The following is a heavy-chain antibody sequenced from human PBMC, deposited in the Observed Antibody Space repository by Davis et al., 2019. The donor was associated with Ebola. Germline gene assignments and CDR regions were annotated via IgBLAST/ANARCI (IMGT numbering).Heavy chain of an antibody. CDR1: GGSISSHY. CDR3: ARGLEEDIVLVPAAVHYYYYGMDV. V-gene: IGHV4-59*11. CDR2: IHYSGST. J-gene: IGHJ6*02. D-gene: IGHD2-2*02. Sequence: MPSETLSLTCTVSGGSISSHYWTWIRQPPGKGLEWIGHIHYSGSTHYNPSLKSRVTTSVDTSKNQFSLSLSSVTAADTAVYYCARGLEEDIVLVPAAVHYYYYGMDVWGQGTTVTVSS.